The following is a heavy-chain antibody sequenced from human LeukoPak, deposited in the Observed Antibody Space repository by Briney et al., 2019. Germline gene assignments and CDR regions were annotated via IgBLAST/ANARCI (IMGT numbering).Heavy chain of an antibody. CDR3: VRLRGSGGFYYFDY. Sequence: SQTLSLTCAISGDSVSGNTAAWNWIRQSPSRGLEWLGRTYYRSKWYNDYAVSVKGRITINPDTSKNQFSLQLNSVTPEDTAVYYCVRLRGSGGFYYFDYWGQGTLVTVSS. CDR1: GDSVSGNTAA. CDR2: TYYRSKWYN. V-gene: IGHV6-1*01. J-gene: IGHJ4*02. D-gene: IGHD5-12*01.